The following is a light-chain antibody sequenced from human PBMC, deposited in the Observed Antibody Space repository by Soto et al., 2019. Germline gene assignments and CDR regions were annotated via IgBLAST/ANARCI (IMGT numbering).Light chain of an antibody. CDR3: QQHGSSGT. V-gene: IGKV3-20*01. CDR2: GAS. Sequence: EIVLTQFPGTLSLSPGERATLYCRASQSVTSSSLAWYQQKVGRAPRVLIYGASNRATGIPDRFSGSGSGTDFTLTINNLEPEDFAVYYCQQHGSSGTFGQGTKVDIK. J-gene: IGKJ1*01. CDR1: QSVTSSS.